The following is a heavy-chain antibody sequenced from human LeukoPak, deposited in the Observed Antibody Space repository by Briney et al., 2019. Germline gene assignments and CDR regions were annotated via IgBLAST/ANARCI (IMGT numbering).Heavy chain of an antibody. J-gene: IGHJ4*02. V-gene: IGHV3-30-3*01. D-gene: IGHD5-18*01. Sequence: GGSLRLSCAVSGFTFNTYAMHCARKTPGKGRVCLAVISYEESNKYYADSVTGRFTISRDNSMHTLYLQMNSLRVEDTAIYYCARGYNYGDYWGQGTPVTVSS. CDR1: GFTFNTYA. CDR3: ARGYNYGDY. CDR2: ISYEESNK.